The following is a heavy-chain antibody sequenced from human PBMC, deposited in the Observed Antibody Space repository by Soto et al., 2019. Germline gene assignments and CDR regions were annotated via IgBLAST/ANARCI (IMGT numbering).Heavy chain of an antibody. CDR2: IIPIFGTA. J-gene: IGHJ6*02. D-gene: IGHD1-20*01. V-gene: IGHV1-69*01. CDR1: GGTFSSYA. Sequence: VQLVQSGAEVKKPGSSVKVSCKASGGTFSSYAISWVRQAPGQGLEWMGGIIPIFGTANYAQKFQGRVTITADESTSTAYMELSSLRSEDTAVYYCARDQVTGTTRYYYGMDVWGQGTTVTVSS. CDR3: ARDQVTGTTRYYYGMDV.